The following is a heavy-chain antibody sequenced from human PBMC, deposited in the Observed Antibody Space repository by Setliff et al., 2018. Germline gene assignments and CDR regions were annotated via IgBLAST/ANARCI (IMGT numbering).Heavy chain of an antibody. Sequence: PGESLTISCKGSGYSFTSYWIAWVRQMPGKGLEWMGIIYPGDSDTRYSPSFQGQVTISADRSTRTAYLQWSSLKASDTAFYYCARGGERHIVVVTAHDAFDIWGQGTMGTVSS. CDR3: ARGGERHIVVVTAHDAFDI. D-gene: IGHD2-21*02. V-gene: IGHV5-51*01. CDR2: IYPGDSDT. J-gene: IGHJ3*02. CDR1: GYSFTSYW.